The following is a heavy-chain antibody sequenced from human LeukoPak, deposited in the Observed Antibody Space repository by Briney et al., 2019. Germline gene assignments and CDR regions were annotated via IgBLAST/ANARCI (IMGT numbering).Heavy chain of an antibody. CDR3: ASVPGYNYGYLLDY. J-gene: IGHJ4*02. D-gene: IGHD5-18*01. Sequence: SETLSLTCTVSGGSISSSSYYWGWIRQPPGKGLEWIGSIYYRGSTYYNSSLKSRVTISVDTSKNQFSLKLSSVTAADTAVYYCASVPGYNYGYLLDYWGQGTLVTVSS. CDR1: GGSISSSSYY. V-gene: IGHV4-39*01. CDR2: IYYRGST.